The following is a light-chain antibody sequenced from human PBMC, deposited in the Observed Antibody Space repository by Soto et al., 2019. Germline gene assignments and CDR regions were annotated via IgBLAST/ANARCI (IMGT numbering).Light chain of an antibody. Sequence: EIVLTQSPATLSLSPGERATLSCRASQSVSSYLAWYQQKPGRAPRLLIYGAATRATGIPARFSGSGSGTDFTLTINSLQSEDFAVYYCQMYNNWVGTFGGGTKVDIK. CDR1: QSVSSY. V-gene: IGKV3-15*01. J-gene: IGKJ4*01. CDR2: GAA. CDR3: QMYNNWVGT.